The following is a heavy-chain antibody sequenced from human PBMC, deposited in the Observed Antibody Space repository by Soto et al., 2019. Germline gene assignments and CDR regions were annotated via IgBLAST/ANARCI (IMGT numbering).Heavy chain of an antibody. CDR1: GFSLSGHG. V-gene: IGHV3-48*02. CDR2: VNRGASSL. Sequence: SLRLSCAASGFSLSGHGVNWVRQAPGKGLEWISSVNRGASSLYYAESVKGRFTMSRDDAKNSVYLQMNSLRDEDTAVYYCARQINWRDGGAWGQGTLVTVSS. J-gene: IGHJ5*02. D-gene: IGHD3-16*01. CDR3: ARQINWRDGGA.